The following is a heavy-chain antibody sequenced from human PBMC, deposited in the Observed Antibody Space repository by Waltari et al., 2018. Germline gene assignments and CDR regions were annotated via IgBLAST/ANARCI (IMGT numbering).Heavy chain of an antibody. CDR1: GYTFTGYY. Sequence: QVQLVQSGAEVKKPGASVKVSCKASGYTFTGYYMHWVRQAPGQGLGWMGRINPKSGGTNYAQKFQGRVTMTRDTSISTAYMELSRLRSDDTAVYYCARERGNLGYCSGGSCYPPDYWGQGTLVTVSS. J-gene: IGHJ4*02. V-gene: IGHV1-2*06. D-gene: IGHD2-15*01. CDR3: ARERGNLGYCSGGSCYPPDY. CDR2: INPKSGGT.